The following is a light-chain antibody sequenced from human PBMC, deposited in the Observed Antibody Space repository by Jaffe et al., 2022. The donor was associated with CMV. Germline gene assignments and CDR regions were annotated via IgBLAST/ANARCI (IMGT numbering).Light chain of an antibody. CDR1: QSLLNSNGYKY. V-gene: IGKV2-28*01. J-gene: IGKJ2*02. Sequence: DIVMTQSPLSLPVTPGEPASFSCRSSQSLLNSNGYKYLDWYLQKPGQSPQLLIYLGSNRASGVPDRFSGSGSGTDFTLTISRVEAEDVGVYYCMQALQTPWTFGQGTKLEIK. CDR3: MQALQTPWT. CDR2: LGS.